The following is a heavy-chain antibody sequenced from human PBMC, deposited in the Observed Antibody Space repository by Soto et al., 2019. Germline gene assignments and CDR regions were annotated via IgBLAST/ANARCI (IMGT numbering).Heavy chain of an antibody. CDR1: GGSISSGGYY. D-gene: IGHD3-10*01. Sequence: PSETLSLTCTVSGGSISSGGYYWSWIRQHPGKGLEWIGYIYYSGSTYYNPSLKSRVTISVDTSKNQFSLKLSSVTAADTAVYYCARDLGILWFGELSPSGVDVWGQGTTVTVSS. CDR2: IYYSGST. J-gene: IGHJ6*02. V-gene: IGHV4-31*03. CDR3: ARDLGILWFGELSPSGVDV.